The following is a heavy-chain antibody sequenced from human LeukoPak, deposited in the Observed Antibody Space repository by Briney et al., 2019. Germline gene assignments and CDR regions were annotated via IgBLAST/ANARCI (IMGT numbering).Heavy chain of an antibody. D-gene: IGHD1-26*01. V-gene: IGHV4-30-4*08. CDR1: GGSISSGDYY. CDR2: IYYSGST. Sequence: SETLSLTCTVSGGSISSGDYYWSWIRQPPGEGLEWIGYIYYSGSTYYNPSLKSRVTISVDASKNQFSLKLSSVTAADTAVYYCARSSVGVGWFDPWGQGTLVTVSS. J-gene: IGHJ5*02. CDR3: ARSSVGVGWFDP.